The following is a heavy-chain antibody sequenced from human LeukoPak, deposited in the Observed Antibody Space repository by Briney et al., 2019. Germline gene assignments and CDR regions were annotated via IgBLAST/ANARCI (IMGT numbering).Heavy chain of an antibody. J-gene: IGHJ4*02. CDR2: IYYSGST. Sequence: SETLSLTCTVSGGSISSSGYYWGWIRQPPGKGLEWIGSIYYSGSTYYNPSLKSRVTISVDTSKNQFSLKLSSVTAADTAVYYCARAESIPKYYDFWSGYYGPHYFDYWGQGTLVTVSS. D-gene: IGHD3-3*01. CDR3: ARAESIPKYYDFWSGYYGPHYFDY. V-gene: IGHV4-39*07. CDR1: GGSISSSGYY.